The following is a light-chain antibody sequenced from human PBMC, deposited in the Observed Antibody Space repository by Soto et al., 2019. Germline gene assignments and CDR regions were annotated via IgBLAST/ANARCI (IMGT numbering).Light chain of an antibody. Sequence: QSVLTQPASVSGSPGQSITISCTGTSSDVGAYNYVSWYQQYPGKAPKLMIYEVSNGPSGDSNRFSGSKSGNTASLTISGLQAEDEADYYCSSYTTRATHVFGSGTKVTVL. J-gene: IGLJ1*01. CDR1: SSDVGAYNY. CDR2: EVS. CDR3: SSYTTRATHV. V-gene: IGLV2-14*01.